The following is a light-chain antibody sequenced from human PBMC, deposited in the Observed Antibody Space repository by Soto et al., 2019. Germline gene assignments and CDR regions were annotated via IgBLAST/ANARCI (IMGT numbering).Light chain of an antibody. CDR3: LSYDSSLSAGVI. CDR2: VNT. CDR1: SSNIGAGYD. Sequence: QSVLTQPPSVSGAPGQRVTISCTGSSSNIGAGYDVHWYQQLPGTAPKLLIYVNTNRPSGVPDRFSGSKSGTSASLAIAGLQADDEADYYCLSYDSSLSAGVIFGGGTQLTVL. J-gene: IGLJ2*01. V-gene: IGLV1-40*01.